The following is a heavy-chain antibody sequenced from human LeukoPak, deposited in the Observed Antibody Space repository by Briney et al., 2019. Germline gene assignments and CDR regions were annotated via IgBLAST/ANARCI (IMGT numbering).Heavy chain of an antibody. D-gene: IGHD3-22*01. J-gene: IGHJ4*02. V-gene: IGHV1-69*13. CDR3: ARDSEDYYDSSGYLPLFDY. Sequence: SVKVSCKASGYTFTSYDISWVRQAPGQGLEWMGGIIPIFGTANYAQKFQGRVTITADESTSTAYMELSSLRSEDTAVYYCARDSEDYYDSSGYLPLFDYWGQGTLVTVSS. CDR2: IIPIFGTA. CDR1: GYTFTSYD.